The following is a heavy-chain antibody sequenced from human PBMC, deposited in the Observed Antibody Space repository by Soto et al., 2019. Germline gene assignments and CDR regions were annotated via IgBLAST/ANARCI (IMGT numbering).Heavy chain of an antibody. CDR1: GGTFSSYA. J-gene: IGHJ4*02. Sequence: QVQLVQSGAEVKKPGSSVKVSCKASGGTFSSYAISWVRQAPGQGLEWMGGIIPIFGTANYAQKFQGRVTITADESTSTVYMELRSLRSEDTAVYYCARAENFRRDGYNPDDYWGQGTLVTVSS. D-gene: IGHD5-12*01. CDR2: IIPIFGTA. CDR3: ARAENFRRDGYNPDDY. V-gene: IGHV1-69*01.